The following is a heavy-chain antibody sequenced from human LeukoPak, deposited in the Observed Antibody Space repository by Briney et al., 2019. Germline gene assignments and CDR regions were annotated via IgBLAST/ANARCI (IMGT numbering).Heavy chain of an antibody. Sequence: ASVKVSCKASGGTFSSYAISWVRQAPGQGLEWMGRIIPILGIANYAQKFQGRVTITADKSTSTAYMELSSLRSEDTAVYYCAREGGDPIVVVITTGWFDPWGQGTLVTVSS. J-gene: IGHJ5*02. CDR1: GGTFSSYA. CDR2: IIPILGIA. D-gene: IGHD3-22*01. V-gene: IGHV1-69*04. CDR3: AREGGDPIVVVITTGWFDP.